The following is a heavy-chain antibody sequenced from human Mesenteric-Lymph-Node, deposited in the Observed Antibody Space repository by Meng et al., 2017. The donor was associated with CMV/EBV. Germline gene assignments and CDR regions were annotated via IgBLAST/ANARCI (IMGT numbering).Heavy chain of an antibody. J-gene: IGHJ4*02. CDR3: ARGRSGSYYDY. Sequence: GESLKISCAASGFTVSSNYMSWVRQAPGKGLDWVSVIYSGSSTYYADSVKGRFTISRDNSKNTLYLQMNSLRAEDTAVYYCARGRSGSYYDYWGQGTLVTVSS. CDR2: IYSGSST. V-gene: IGHV3-66*02. CDR1: GFTVSSNY. D-gene: IGHD1-26*01.